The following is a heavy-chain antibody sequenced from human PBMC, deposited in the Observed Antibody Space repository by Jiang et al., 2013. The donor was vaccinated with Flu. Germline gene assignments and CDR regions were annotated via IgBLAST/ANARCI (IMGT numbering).Heavy chain of an antibody. J-gene: IGHJ6*03. CDR2: IIPIFGTA. Sequence: GAEVKKPGSSVKVSCKASGGTFSSYAISWVRQAPGQGLGWMGGIIPIFGTANYAQKFQGRVTITADKSTSTAYMELSSLRSEDTAVYYCARVADHGDYYYYMDVWGKGTTVTVSS. D-gene: IGHD2-15*01. CDR3: ARVADHGDYYYYMDV. V-gene: IGHV1-69*06. CDR1: GGTFSSYA.